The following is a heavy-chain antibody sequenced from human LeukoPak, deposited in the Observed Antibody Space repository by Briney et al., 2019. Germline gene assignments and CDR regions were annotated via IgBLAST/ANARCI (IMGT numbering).Heavy chain of an antibody. D-gene: IGHD3-16*01. V-gene: IGHV3-7*01. CDR3: ARDGGDLWPLDE. J-gene: IGHJ4*02. CDR1: GFTFNTFW. CDR2: INHNGTEK. Sequence: PGGSLRLSCAASGFTFNTFWMTWVRQAPGKGLEWVANINHNGTEKYYMDSVGGRFTISRDNAKNSLSLEMKSLRLDDTAVYYCARDGGDLWPLDEWGRGTLVTVPS.